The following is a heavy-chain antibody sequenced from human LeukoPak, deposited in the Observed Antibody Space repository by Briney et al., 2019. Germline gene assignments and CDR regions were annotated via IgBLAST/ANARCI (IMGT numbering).Heavy chain of an antibody. J-gene: IGHJ4*02. V-gene: IGHV7-4-1*02. CDR1: GYTFTSYA. D-gene: IGHD4-17*01. CDR3: ARVKYGDYQTHTYETHLDY. CDR2: INTNTGNP. Sequence: ASVKVSCKASGYTFTSYAMNWVRQAPGQGLEWMGWINTNTGNPTYAQGFTGRFVFSLDTSVSTAYLQISSLKAEDTAVYYCARVKYGDYQTHTYETHLDYWGQGTLVTVSS.